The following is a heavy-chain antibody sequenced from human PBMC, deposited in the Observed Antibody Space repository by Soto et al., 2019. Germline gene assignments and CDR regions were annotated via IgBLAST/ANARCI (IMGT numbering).Heavy chain of an antibody. J-gene: IGHJ5*02. V-gene: IGHV1-69*12. CDR1: GGTFSSYA. CDR2: IIPIFGTA. Sequence: QVQLVQSGAEVKKPGSSVKVSCKASGGTFSSYAISWVRQAPGRGLEWMGGIIPIFGTANYAQKFQGRVTITADESTSTAYMELSSLRSEDTAVYYCARDWDDSSSWYRPLNWFDPWGQGTLVTVSS. D-gene: IGHD6-13*01. CDR3: ARDWDDSSSWYRPLNWFDP.